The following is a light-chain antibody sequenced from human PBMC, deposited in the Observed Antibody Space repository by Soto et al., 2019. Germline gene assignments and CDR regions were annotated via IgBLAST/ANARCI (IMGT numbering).Light chain of an antibody. V-gene: IGLV1-44*01. CDR2: TNN. J-gene: IGLJ1*01. CDR3: GAWDDSLNGYV. Sequence: QSVLTQPPSASGTPGQRVTLSCSGGSSNIGINTVNWYQQLPGTAPKVLIYTNNQRPSGVPDRFSGSKSGTSASLAISGLQAGDEADYYCGAWDDSLNGYVFGSGTKLTVL. CDR1: SSNIGINT.